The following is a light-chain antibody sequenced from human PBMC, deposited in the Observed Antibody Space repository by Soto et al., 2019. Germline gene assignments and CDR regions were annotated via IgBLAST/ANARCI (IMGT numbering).Light chain of an antibody. CDR2: GAS. Sequence: FTQSPCTLSRSPGKRATLSFRASQSVSTNYVAWYQQQPGQPHRLLIYGASNRATGTPDRFSGSGCGTDFPLTISRLEPEDFAVYYCQQYGSSRTFGQGTKVDIK. CDR3: QQYGSSRT. CDR1: QSVSTNY. V-gene: IGKV3-20*01. J-gene: IGKJ1*01.